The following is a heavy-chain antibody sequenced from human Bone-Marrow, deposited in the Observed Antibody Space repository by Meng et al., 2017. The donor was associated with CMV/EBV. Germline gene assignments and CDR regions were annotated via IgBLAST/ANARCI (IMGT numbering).Heavy chain of an antibody. D-gene: IGHD5-24*01. J-gene: IGHJ6*02. CDR1: EFTFRSYG. Sequence: GGSLRLSCAASEFTFRSYGMHWVRQAPGKGLEWVANIKQDGSEKCYVDSVKGRITISRDNDEKSLFVQMRSLRAEDTGVYFCARGGATQVTTYCMDVWGQGTTVTVSS. CDR2: IKQDGSEK. V-gene: IGHV3-7*01. CDR3: ARGGATQVTTYCMDV.